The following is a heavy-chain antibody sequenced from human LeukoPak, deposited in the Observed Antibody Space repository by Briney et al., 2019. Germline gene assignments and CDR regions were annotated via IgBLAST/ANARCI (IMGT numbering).Heavy chain of an antibody. Sequence: ASVKVSCKASGYTFTSSGISCVRQAPGHRLEWMGWISTYNGNTDYAQKLQGRVTMTTETSTSTAYMELRSLRSDDTAVYYCARITQTDYDFDYWSQGTLVIVSS. D-gene: IGHD4-17*01. CDR1: GYTFTSSG. J-gene: IGHJ4*02. V-gene: IGHV1-18*01. CDR3: ARITQTDYDFDY. CDR2: ISTYNGNT.